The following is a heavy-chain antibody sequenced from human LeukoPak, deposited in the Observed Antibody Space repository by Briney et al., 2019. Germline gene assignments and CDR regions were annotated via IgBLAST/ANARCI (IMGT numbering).Heavy chain of an antibody. CDR3: TSPRKGSDY. CDR1: GFTFSNAW. Sequence: GGSLRLSCAASGFTFSNAWMSWVRQAPGKGLEWVGRIKSKTGGGTTDYAAPVKGRFTISRDDSKNTLYLQMNSLKTEDTAVYYCTSPRKGSDYWGQGTLVTVSS. CDR2: IKSKTGGGTT. V-gene: IGHV3-15*01. J-gene: IGHJ4*02.